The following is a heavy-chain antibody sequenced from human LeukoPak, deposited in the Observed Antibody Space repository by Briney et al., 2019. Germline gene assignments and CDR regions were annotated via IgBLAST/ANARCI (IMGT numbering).Heavy chain of an antibody. J-gene: IGHJ3*02. D-gene: IGHD3-22*01. CDR2: ISAYNGNT. CDR1: VYTFTIYG. Sequence: GASVTVSFRSSVYTFTIYGISWVRQAPGQGREWMGWISAYNGNTNYAQKLQGRVTMTTDTSTSTAYMELSSLRSDDTAVYYCAREVRDSSGYYSQGSDAFDIWGQGTMVTVSS. CDR3: AREVRDSSGYYSQGSDAFDI. V-gene: IGHV1-18*01.